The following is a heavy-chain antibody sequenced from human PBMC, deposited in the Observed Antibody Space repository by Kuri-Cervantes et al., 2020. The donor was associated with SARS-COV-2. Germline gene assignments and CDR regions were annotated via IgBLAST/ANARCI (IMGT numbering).Heavy chain of an antibody. CDR3: AKVADSYGYPTHYFDY. CDR2: IWYNGSNK. Sequence: GGSLRLSCAASGFTFSSYGMHWVRQAPGKGLEWVAVIWYNGSNKYYAGSVKGRFTISRDNSKNTLYLQMNGLRAEDTAVYYCAKVADSYGYPTHYFDYWGQGTLVTVSS. J-gene: IGHJ4*02. D-gene: IGHD5-18*01. V-gene: IGHV3-33*06. CDR1: GFTFSSYG.